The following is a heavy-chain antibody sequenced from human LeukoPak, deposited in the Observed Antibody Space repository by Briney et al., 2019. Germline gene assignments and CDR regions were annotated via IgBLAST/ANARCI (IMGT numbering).Heavy chain of an antibody. CDR3: AKRYYDFPLDY. D-gene: IGHD3-3*01. CDR1: GFTFSIYA. V-gene: IGHV3-23*01. Sequence: GGSLRLSRAASGFTFSIYAMNWVRQAPGKGLEWVSSISANGGETHYADSVKGRFTISRDNSKNTLYLQINNPRVEDTAVYYCAKRYYDFPLDYWGQGTLVTVSS. CDR2: ISANGGET. J-gene: IGHJ4*02.